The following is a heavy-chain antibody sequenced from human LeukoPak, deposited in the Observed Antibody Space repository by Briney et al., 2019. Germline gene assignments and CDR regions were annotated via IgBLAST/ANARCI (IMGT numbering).Heavy chain of an antibody. J-gene: IGHJ4*02. V-gene: IGHV3-64*01. CDR1: GFTFSNYA. Sequence: PGGSLRLSCAASGFTFSNYAMHWVRQAPGKGLEYVSAISSNGGSTDYANSVKGRFTISRDNSKNTLYLQMGSLRAEDMAVYHCERDSPYLDYWGQGTLVTVSS. D-gene: IGHD3-10*01. CDR3: ERDSPYLDY. CDR2: ISSNGGST.